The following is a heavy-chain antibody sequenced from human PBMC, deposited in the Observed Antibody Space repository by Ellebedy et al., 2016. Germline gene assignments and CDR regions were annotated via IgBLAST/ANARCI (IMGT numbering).Heavy chain of an antibody. CDR3: VTRHNGAFDF. Sequence: GESLKISXAASGFRVTSNDMSWVRQAPGRGLELVSLMYAGGSEYYADSVKGRFTITRDNSKNTLYLQTSGLGAEDTAVYYCVTRHNGAFDFWGQGTMVTVSS. CDR2: MYAGGSE. V-gene: IGHV3-53*01. CDR1: GFRVTSND. D-gene: IGHD1-14*01. J-gene: IGHJ3*01.